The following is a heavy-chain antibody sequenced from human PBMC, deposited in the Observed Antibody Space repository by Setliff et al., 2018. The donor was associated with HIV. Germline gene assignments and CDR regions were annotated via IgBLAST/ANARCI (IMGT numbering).Heavy chain of an antibody. J-gene: IGHJ5*02. V-gene: IGHV4-31*03. D-gene: IGHD2-2*01. CDR3: GRDSPYCSSTSCYYWFDP. CDR1: GGSISSGGYY. Sequence: SETLSLTCTLSGGSISSGGYYWSWILQHPGKGLEWIGYIYYSGSTYYNPSLKSRVTISVDTSKNQFSLKLSSVTAADTAVYYCGRDSPYCSSTSCYYWFDPWGQGTLVTVSS. CDR2: IYYSGST.